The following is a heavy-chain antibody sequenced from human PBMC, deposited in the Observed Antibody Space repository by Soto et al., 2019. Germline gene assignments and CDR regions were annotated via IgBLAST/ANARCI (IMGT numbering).Heavy chain of an antibody. CDR1: GGTFSSYT. CDR3: ARVIGAEYCSGGSCYSDDAFDI. CDR2: IIPILGIA. D-gene: IGHD2-15*01. Sequence: SVKVSCKASGGTFSSYTISWVRQAPGQGLEWMGRIIPILGIANYAQKFQGRVTITADKSTSTAYMELSSLRSDDTAVYYCARVIGAEYCSGGSCYSDDAFDIWGQGTMVTVSS. J-gene: IGHJ3*02. V-gene: IGHV1-69*02.